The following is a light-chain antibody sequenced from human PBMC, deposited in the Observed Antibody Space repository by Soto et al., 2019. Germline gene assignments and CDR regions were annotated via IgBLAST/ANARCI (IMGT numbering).Light chain of an antibody. CDR1: SSDVGGYNY. CDR3: SSYTGGNPSYV. Sequence: QSVLTQPASVSGSPGQSITISCTGSSSDVGGYNYVSWYQQHPGKAPKLMIYEVSNRPSGISNRFSGSKSGNTASLTLSGLQAEDEADYYCSSYTGGNPSYVFGTGTKVTVL. J-gene: IGLJ1*01. CDR2: EVS. V-gene: IGLV2-14*01.